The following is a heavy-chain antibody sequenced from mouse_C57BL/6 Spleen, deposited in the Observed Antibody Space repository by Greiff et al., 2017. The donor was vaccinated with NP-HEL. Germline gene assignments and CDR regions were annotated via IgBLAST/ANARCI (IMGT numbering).Heavy chain of an antibody. Sequence: EVQLVESGPELVKPGASVKISCKASGYSFTGYYMNWVKQSPEKSLEWIGEINPSTGGTTYNQKFKAKATLTVDKSSSTAYMQLKSLTSEDSAVYYCADYDGAWFAYWGQGTLVTVSA. D-gene: IGHD2-4*01. CDR1: GYSFTGYY. CDR3: ADYDGAWFAY. CDR2: INPSTGGT. J-gene: IGHJ3*01. V-gene: IGHV1-42*01.